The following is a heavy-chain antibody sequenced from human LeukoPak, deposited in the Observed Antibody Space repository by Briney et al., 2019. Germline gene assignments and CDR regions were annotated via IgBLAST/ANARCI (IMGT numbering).Heavy chain of an antibody. CDR2: IIPIFGTA. D-gene: IGHD5-24*01. CDR1: RCTFSSYD. Sequence: ASVTVSCKASRCTFSSYDISWVRQAPGQGLEWVGGIIPIFGTANYAQKFQGRVTITADESTSTAYMELSSLRSEDTAMYYCATFSYVEMATIDFDYWGQGTLVTVSS. CDR3: ATFSYVEMATIDFDY. J-gene: IGHJ4*02. V-gene: IGHV1-69*13.